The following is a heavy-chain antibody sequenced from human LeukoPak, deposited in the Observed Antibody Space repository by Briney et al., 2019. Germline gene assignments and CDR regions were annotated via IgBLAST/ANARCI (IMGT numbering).Heavy chain of an antibody. V-gene: IGHV1-46*01. Sequence: ASVKVSCKASGYTFTGYYMYWVRQAPGQGLEWMGIINPSSGSTTYAQRFQGRVTMTRDTSTSTVYMQLSSLRSEDTAVYYCARRLHSSAMDFWGQGTLVTVSS. CDR3: ARRLHSSAMDF. CDR2: INPSSGST. J-gene: IGHJ4*02. CDR1: GYTFTGYY. D-gene: IGHD6-25*01.